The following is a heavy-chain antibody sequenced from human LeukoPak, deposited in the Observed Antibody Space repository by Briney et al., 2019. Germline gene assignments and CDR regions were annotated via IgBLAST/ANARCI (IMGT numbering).Heavy chain of an antibody. V-gene: IGHV1-2*02. CDR3: ARVKVVDVDYDREPLFDY. J-gene: IGHJ4*02. D-gene: IGHD4-17*01. CDR2: INPDSGDT. Sequence: ASVKVSCKASGYTFTDHYMYWVRQAPGQGLEWMGWINPDSGDTNYVQKFQGRVTMTRDTSISTAYMEVSRLTSDDTAVYYCARVKVVDVDYDREPLFDYWGQGTLVTVSS. CDR1: GYTFTDHY.